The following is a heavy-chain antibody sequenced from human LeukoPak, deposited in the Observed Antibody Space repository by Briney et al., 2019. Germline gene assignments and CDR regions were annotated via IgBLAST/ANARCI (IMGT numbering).Heavy chain of an antibody. Sequence: ASVKVSCKISGFGLSVLSIHWMRQAPGKGLEWVGGIRPETGEPIFAQKFRGRVTITEDTFTDTGYLELRGLTSEDTAVYYCSTDSGRSYFYFDYWGQGTLVTVSS. V-gene: IGHV1-24*01. CDR1: GFGLSVLS. CDR3: STDSGRSYFYFDY. CDR2: IRPETGEP. J-gene: IGHJ4*02. D-gene: IGHD3-10*01.